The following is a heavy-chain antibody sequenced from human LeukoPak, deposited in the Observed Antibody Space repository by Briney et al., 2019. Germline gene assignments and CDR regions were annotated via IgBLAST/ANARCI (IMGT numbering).Heavy chain of an antibody. Sequence: IPSETLSLTCAVYGGSFSGYYWSWIRQPPGKGLEWTGEINHSGSTNYNPSLKSRVTISVDTSKNQFSLKLSSVTAADTAVYYCARSKQQLDAFDIWGQGTMVTVSS. CDR1: GGSFSGYY. J-gene: IGHJ3*02. D-gene: IGHD6-13*01. CDR2: INHSGST. CDR3: ARSKQQLDAFDI. V-gene: IGHV4-34*01.